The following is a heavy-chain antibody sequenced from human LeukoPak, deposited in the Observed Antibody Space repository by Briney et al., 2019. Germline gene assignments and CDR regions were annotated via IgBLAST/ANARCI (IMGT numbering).Heavy chain of an antibody. J-gene: IGHJ6*03. D-gene: IGHD2-2*01. CDR3: TRDVFATVPAASYYYIDV. V-gene: IGHV3-21*01. CDR1: GFTFSRFI. Sequence: PGGSLRLACEASGFTFSRFIMSWVRRAPGKGLEWVSSITSSSTYIYYADSVKGRFTISRDNAENSLYLQMNSLRAEDTAVYYCTRDVFATVPAASYYYIDVWGKGTTVTVSS. CDR2: ITSSSTYI.